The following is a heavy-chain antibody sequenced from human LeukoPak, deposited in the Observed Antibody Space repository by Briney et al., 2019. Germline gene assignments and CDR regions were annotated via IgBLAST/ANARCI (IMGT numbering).Heavy chain of an antibody. J-gene: IGHJ4*02. D-gene: IGHD3-22*01. CDR3: ARGLRYYYDSSDYWYFDY. CDR2: IYTSRCT. CDR1: GDSISSGRYQ. V-gene: IGHV4-61*02. Sequence: SDTLSFTCTVSGDSISSGRYQWRWIRQPAGKGLEWIGRIYTSRCTNYNPSLKSRVTISVDTSKNQFSLKMSSVTAADTAVYYCARGLRYYYDSSDYWYFDYWGQGTLVTVSS.